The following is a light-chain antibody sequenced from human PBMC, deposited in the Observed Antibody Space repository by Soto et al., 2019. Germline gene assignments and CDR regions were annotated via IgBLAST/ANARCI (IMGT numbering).Light chain of an antibody. CDR2: KAS. Sequence: DVQMTQSPSTLSASVGDRVTITCRASQSISSWLAWYRQKPGKAPNLLIYKASSLESGVPSRFSGSGSETEFTLTITSLQPDDCATYYCQQYYYYPLTFGGGTKVEIK. J-gene: IGKJ4*01. CDR1: QSISSW. V-gene: IGKV1-5*03. CDR3: QQYYYYPLT.